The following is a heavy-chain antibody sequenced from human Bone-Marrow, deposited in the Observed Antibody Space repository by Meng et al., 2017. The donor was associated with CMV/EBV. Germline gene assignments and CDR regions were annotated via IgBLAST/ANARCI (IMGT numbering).Heavy chain of an antibody. CDR3: VRSVGGVARH. J-gene: IGHJ4*02. Sequence: GGSLRLSCAASGFTVDTNYMTWVRQAPGKGLEWVSVMYSGGYTYYADSVKGRFTISRESSRNTLSLQMNSLRTEDTAVYYCVRSVGGVARHWGQGTLVTVSS. CDR1: GFTVDTNY. CDR2: MYSGGYT. V-gene: IGHV3-66*02. D-gene: IGHD3-16*01.